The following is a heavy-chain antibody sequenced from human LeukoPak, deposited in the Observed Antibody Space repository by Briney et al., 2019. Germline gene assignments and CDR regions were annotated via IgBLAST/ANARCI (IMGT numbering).Heavy chain of an antibody. Sequence: GGSLRLSCAASGFTFSSYEMNWVRQAPGKGLEWVSSISSSSSYIYYADSVKGRFTISRDNAKNSLYLQMNSLRAEDTAVYYCARDTYDILTGYYKWAFDIWGQGTMVTVSS. CDR2: ISSSSSYI. J-gene: IGHJ3*02. V-gene: IGHV3-21*06. CDR3: ARDTYDILTGYYKWAFDI. CDR1: GFTFSSYE. D-gene: IGHD3-9*01.